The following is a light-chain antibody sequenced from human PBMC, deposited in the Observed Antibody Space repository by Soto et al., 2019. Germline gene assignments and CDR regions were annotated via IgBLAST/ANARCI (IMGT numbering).Light chain of an antibody. J-gene: IGKJ1*01. CDR1: QTISTS. Sequence: DIHITQSPSSLSSSVGDRVSISCRASQTISTSLNWYQRKPGTAPKLLIYAASSLQSGVPSRFSGSGSGTDFTLTISSLQPEDFATYYCQQSHSSPWTFGQGTKVDI. CDR3: QQSHSSPWT. V-gene: IGKV1-39*01. CDR2: AAS.